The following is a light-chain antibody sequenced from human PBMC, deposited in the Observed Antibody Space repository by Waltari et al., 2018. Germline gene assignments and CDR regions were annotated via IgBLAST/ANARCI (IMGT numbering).Light chain of an antibody. CDR3: QQYNNWPPGT. CDR1: QTIGTS. V-gene: IGKV3-15*01. J-gene: IGKJ1*01. Sequence: EMVVTQSPATLSLSPGERATLSCRNSQTIGTSLAWYQQRPGQAPRLLIYRASTRATGIPDRFSGSGSESEFTLTISSLQSEDVALYYCQQYNNWPPGTFGQGTKVEI. CDR2: RAS.